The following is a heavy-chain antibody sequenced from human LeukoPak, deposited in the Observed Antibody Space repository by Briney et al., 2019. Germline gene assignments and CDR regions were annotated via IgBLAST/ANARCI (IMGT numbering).Heavy chain of an antibody. CDR3: AGGPRYCSSTSCYAGWFDP. CDR2: INPNSGGT. V-gene: IGHV1-2*06. CDR1: GYTFTGYY. D-gene: IGHD2-2*01. J-gene: IGHJ5*02. Sequence: ASVKVSCKASGYTFTGYYMHWVRQAPGPGLEWMGRINPNSGGTNYAQKFQGRVTMTRDTSISTAYMELSRLRSDDTALYYCAGGPRYCSSTSCYAGWFDPWGQGTLVTVSS.